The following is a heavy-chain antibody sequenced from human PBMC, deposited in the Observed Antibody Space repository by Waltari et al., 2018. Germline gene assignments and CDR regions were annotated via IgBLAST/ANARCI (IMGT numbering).Heavy chain of an antibody. J-gene: IGHJ3*02. D-gene: IGHD3-16*02. CDR3: ARVDVWGSYRSDAFDI. Sequence: EVQLVESGGGLIQPGGSLRLSCAASGFTVSSNYMSWVRQAPGKGLEWVSVIYSGGSTYYADSVKGRFTISRDNSKNPLYLQMNSLRAEDTAVYYCARVDVWGSYRSDAFDIWGQGTMVTVSS. CDR1: GFTVSSNY. V-gene: IGHV3-53*01. CDR2: IYSGGST.